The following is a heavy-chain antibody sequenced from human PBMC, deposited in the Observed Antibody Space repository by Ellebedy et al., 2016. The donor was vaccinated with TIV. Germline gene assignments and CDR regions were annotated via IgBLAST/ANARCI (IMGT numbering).Heavy chain of an antibody. V-gene: IGHV4-59*01. Sequence: SETLSLXXTVSGGSISSYYWSWIRQPPGKGLEWIGYIYYSGSTNYNPSLKSRVTISVDTSKNQFSLKLSSVTAADTAVYYCARGFTSKAAPPGDYWGQGTLVTVSS. D-gene: IGHD6-6*01. CDR1: GGSISSYY. CDR3: ARGFTSKAAPPGDY. CDR2: IYYSGST. J-gene: IGHJ4*02.